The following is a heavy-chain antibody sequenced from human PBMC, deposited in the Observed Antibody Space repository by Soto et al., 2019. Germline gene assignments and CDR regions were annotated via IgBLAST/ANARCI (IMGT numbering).Heavy chain of an antibody. CDR1: GDGFAGYY. CDR2: INPHSGGT. CDR3: ARALPGGRGSYLAY. Sequence: XSVKVSSNARGDGFAGYYMRLLRHSPGQGLEWMGCINPHSGGTNYAQKFQGWVTMARDTSISTAYMELSRLRSDDTAVYYCARALPGGRGSYLAYWGQRTLVTVSS. V-gene: IGHV1-2*04. J-gene: IGHJ1*01. D-gene: IGHD1-26*01.